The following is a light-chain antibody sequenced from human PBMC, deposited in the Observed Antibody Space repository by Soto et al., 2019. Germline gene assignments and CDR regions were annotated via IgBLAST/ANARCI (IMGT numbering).Light chain of an antibody. CDR1: QSVNNNY. CDR2: GAS. V-gene: IGKV3-20*01. Sequence: EIVLTQSPGTLSLTTGERATLSCRASQSVNNNYLAWYQQKPGQAPRLLIYGASRRATGIPDRFSGSGSGTDFTLTISRLEPEDFAVYSCQQYGSSPLTFGGGTKVEIK. CDR3: QQYGSSPLT. J-gene: IGKJ4*01.